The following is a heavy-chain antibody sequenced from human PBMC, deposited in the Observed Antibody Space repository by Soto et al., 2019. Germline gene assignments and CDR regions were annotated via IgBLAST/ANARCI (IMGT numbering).Heavy chain of an antibody. V-gene: IGHV2-5*02. CDR1: GFSLSTSGVA. CDR2: IYWDDDK. CDR3: AHRPPREPWVDV. J-gene: IGHJ6*02. Sequence: QITLRESGPTLVKPAQTLTLTCSFPGFSLSTSGVAVGWIRQPPGKALEWLALIYWDDDKRYSPSLKTRLTITQDTSNTQVVLTMTNMDPVDTATSYCAHRPPREPWVDVWGHGTTVTVSS. D-gene: IGHD1-26*01.